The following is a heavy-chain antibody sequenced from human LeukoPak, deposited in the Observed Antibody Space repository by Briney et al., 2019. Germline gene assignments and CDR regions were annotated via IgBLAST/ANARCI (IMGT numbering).Heavy chain of an antibody. CDR2: ISSSSSYI. CDR3: ARTGDYDFWSGYYFYYYYYMDV. Sequence: GGSLRLSCAASGFTFSSYSMNWVRQAPGKGLEWVSSISSSSSYIYYADSLKGRFTISRDNAKNSLYLQMNSLRAEDTAVYYCARTGDYDFWSGYYFYYYYYMDVWGKGTTVTVSS. V-gene: IGHV3-21*01. J-gene: IGHJ6*03. D-gene: IGHD3-3*01. CDR1: GFTFSSYS.